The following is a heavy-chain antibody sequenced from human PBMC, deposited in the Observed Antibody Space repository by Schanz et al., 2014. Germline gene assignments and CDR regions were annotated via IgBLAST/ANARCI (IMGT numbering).Heavy chain of an antibody. Sequence: EVQLVESGGGLVQPGGSLRLSCVASGFTFSSYAMNWVRQAPGKGLEWVSGISDSGGSKYYVDSVEGRFTISRDNSKNTLYLQMNNLRAEDTAVYYCPREMGSALLRYFDLWGRGTLVTVSS. CDR3: PREMGSALLRYFDL. J-gene: IGHJ2*01. D-gene: IGHD1-26*01. V-gene: IGHV3-23*04. CDR2: ISDSGGSK. CDR1: GFTFSSYA.